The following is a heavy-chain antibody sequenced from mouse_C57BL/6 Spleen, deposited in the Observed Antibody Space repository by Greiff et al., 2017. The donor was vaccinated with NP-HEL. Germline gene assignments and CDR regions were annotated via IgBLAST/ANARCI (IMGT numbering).Heavy chain of an antibody. D-gene: IGHD1-1*01. CDR3: ARPYYYGSSYYFDY. J-gene: IGHJ2*01. Sequence: EVMLVESGGGLVQPGGSLSLSCAASGFTFTDYYMSWVRQPPGKALEWLGFIRNKANGYTTEYSASVKGRFTISRDNSQSILYLQMNALRAEDSATYYCARPYYYGSSYYFDYWGQGTTLTVSS. CDR2: IRNKANGYTT. CDR1: GFTFTDYY. V-gene: IGHV7-3*01.